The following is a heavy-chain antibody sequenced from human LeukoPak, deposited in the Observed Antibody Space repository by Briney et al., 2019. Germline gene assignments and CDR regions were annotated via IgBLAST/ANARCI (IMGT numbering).Heavy chain of an antibody. D-gene: IGHD2-2*03. Sequence: SSETLSLTCTVSGGSISSYYWSWIRQPPGKGLEWIGYIYYSGSTNYNPYLKSRVTISVDTSKNQFSLKLSSVTAAGTAVYYCARAYGYCSSTSCLYYYYGMDVWGQGTTVTVSS. J-gene: IGHJ6*02. CDR1: GGSISSYY. CDR2: IYYSGST. CDR3: ARAYGYCSSTSCLYYYYGMDV. V-gene: IGHV4-59*01.